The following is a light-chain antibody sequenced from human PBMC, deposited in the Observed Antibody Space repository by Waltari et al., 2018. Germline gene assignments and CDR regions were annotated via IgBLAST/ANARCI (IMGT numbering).Light chain of an antibody. CDR2: KES. J-gene: IGKJ1*01. Sequence: PCSPSASAGDRVTMTCPASQSISSWLAWYQQKPGKAPKLLIYKESSLERGVLSRFSGSGACTEVTLTIRSLQPDDFASYNCEEYNGYSQTFGQGTKGETK. CDR3: EEYNGYSQT. V-gene: IGKV1-5*03. CDR1: QSISSW.